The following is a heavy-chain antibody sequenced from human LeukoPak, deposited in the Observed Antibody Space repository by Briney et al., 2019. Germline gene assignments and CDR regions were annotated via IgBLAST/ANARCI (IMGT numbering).Heavy chain of an antibody. CDR2: ISSGSDHI. D-gene: IGHD2-15*01. J-gene: IGHJ4*02. V-gene: IGHV3-21*01. Sequence: PGGSLRLSCVASGFTFSSHSMNWVRQAPGKGLEWVASISSGSDHIYYADSVKGRFTLSRDNARNSLYLQMDSLRVEDTAVYYCARCRAGRCYHSNDYWGQGTLVTVSS. CDR1: GFTFSSHS. CDR3: ARCRAGRCYHSNDY.